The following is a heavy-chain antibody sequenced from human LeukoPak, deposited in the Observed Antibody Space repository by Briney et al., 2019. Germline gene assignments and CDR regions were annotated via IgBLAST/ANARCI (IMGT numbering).Heavy chain of an antibody. D-gene: IGHD5-12*01. Sequence: GGSLRLSCAASGFTFSSYWMHWVRQVPGKGLVWVSRINSDGSSITYADSVKGRFTISRDNAGNTLYLQMNSLRVEDTAVYYCVREGRVSGYDFDCWGQGTLVTVSS. CDR2: INSDGSSI. V-gene: IGHV3-74*03. CDR3: VREGRVSGYDFDC. CDR1: GFTFSSYW. J-gene: IGHJ4*02.